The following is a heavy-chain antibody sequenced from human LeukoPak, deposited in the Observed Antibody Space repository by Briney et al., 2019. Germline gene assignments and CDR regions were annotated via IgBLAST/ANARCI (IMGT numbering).Heavy chain of an antibody. D-gene: IGHD1-1*01. CDR1: GFTFRSYG. CDR2: TSSGSSWI. Sequence: GGSLRLSCAASGFTFRSYGMNWVRQTPGKGLEWVASTSSGSSWIYYADSVRGRFTISRDNAKNLLYLQMNSLRVEDTAIYYCARDAGGRTQREGWFDPWGQGTLVTVSS. V-gene: IGHV3-21*06. CDR3: ARDAGGRTQREGWFDP. J-gene: IGHJ5*02.